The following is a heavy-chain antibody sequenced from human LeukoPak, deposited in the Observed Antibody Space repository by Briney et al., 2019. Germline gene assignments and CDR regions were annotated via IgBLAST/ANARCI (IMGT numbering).Heavy chain of an antibody. J-gene: IGHJ6*03. V-gene: IGHV4-34*01. CDR2: INDSGRI. CDR3: ARRWNYGRNYYIDA. CDR1: GGSFSNYY. Sequence: PSETLSLTCAVYGGSFSNYYWSWIRQPPGKGLERIGEINDSGRINYNPSLMSRVTISVDTSKNQFSLRLTSVTARDAAVYYCARRWNYGRNYYIDAWGKGATVSVSS. D-gene: IGHD1-7*01.